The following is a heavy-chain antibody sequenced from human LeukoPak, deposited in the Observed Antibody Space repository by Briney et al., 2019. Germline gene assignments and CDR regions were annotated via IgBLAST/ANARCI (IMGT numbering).Heavy chain of an antibody. D-gene: IGHD3-22*01. CDR2: IYPGDSDT. CDR1: GYSFTTYW. Sequence: GESLKISCKGSGYSFTTYWIGWVRQMPGKGLEWMGIIYPGDSDTRYSPSFQGHVTISADKSISTAYLQWSSLKASDTAMYYCARREYYYDSTGYYFRGPGQFDLWGQEPWSPSPQ. J-gene: IGHJ4*01. V-gene: IGHV5-51*01. CDR3: ARREYYYDSTGYYFRGPGQFDL.